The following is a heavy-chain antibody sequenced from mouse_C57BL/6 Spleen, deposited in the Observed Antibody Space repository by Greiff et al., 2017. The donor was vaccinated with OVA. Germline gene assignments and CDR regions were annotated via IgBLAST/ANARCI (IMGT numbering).Heavy chain of an antibody. J-gene: IGHJ4*01. D-gene: IGHD1-1*01. CDR2: INPSTGGT. V-gene: IGHV1-42*01. Sequence: EVQLQQSGPELVKPGASVKISCKASGYSFTGYYMNWVKQSPEKSLEWIGEINPSTGGTTYNQKFKAKATLTVDKSSSTAYMQLKSLTSEDSAVYYCARWVYYYGSSHMDYWGQGTSVTVSS. CDR3: ARWVYYYGSSHMDY. CDR1: GYSFTGYY.